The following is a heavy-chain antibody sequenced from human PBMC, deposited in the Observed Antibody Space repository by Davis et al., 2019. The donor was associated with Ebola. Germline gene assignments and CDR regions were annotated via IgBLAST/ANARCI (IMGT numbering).Heavy chain of an antibody. D-gene: IGHD1-1*01. V-gene: IGHV1-18*01. CDR1: GYTFTSYG. CDR3: ARAQFPTTSDH. Sequence: ASVKVSCKASGYTFTSYGITWVRQPPGQGLEWMGWISAYNGNTNYAQKLQGRVTMTTDTSTSTAYMELTSLRSDDTAVYYCARAQFPTTSDHWGQGTLVTVSS. J-gene: IGHJ4*02. CDR2: ISAYNGNT.